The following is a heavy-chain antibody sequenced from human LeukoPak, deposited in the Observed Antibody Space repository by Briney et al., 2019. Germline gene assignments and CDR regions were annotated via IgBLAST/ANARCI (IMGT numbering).Heavy chain of an antibody. CDR1: GFTFSSYA. V-gene: IGHV3-30-3*01. D-gene: IGHD3-22*01. Sequence: GGSLRLSCAASGFTFSSYAMHWVRQAPGKGLEWVAVISYDGSNKYYADSVKGRFTISRDNSKNTLYLQMNSLRAEDTAVYYCAKDRDSSGPDYWGQGTLVTVSS. J-gene: IGHJ4*02. CDR2: ISYDGSNK. CDR3: AKDRDSSGPDY.